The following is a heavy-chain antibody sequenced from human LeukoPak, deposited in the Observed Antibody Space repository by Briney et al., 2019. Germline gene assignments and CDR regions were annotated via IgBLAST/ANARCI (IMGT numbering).Heavy chain of an antibody. Sequence: PSETLSLTCTVSGGSISSYYRSWIRPPPGKGLESTGYIYYSGSTNYNPSLKSRVTISVDTSKNQFSLKLSPVTAADTAVYYCAGVDCSSTSCALERVPFDYWGQGTLVTVSS. V-gene: IGHV4-59*01. D-gene: IGHD2-2*01. J-gene: IGHJ4*02. CDR1: GGSISSYY. CDR2: IYYSGST. CDR3: AGVDCSSTSCALERVPFDY.